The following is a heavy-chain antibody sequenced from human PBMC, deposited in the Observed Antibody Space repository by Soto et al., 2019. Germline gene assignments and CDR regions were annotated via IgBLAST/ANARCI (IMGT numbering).Heavy chain of an antibody. J-gene: IGHJ5*02. D-gene: IGHD6-19*01. CDR1: GGTFSSYT. Sequence: QVQLVQSGAEVKKPGSSVKVSCKASGGTFSSYTISWVRQAPGQGLEWMGRIIPILGIANYAQKFQGRVTITADKSTSTAYMELSSLRSEDTAVYYCARDSAYSRGWPNNWFDPWGQGTLVTVSS. V-gene: IGHV1-69*08. CDR2: IIPILGIA. CDR3: ARDSAYSRGWPNNWFDP.